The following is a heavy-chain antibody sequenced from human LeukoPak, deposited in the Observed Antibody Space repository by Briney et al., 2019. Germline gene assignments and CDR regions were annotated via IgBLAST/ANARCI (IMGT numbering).Heavy chain of an antibody. CDR3: ARRSYSASYYDY. CDR1: GYSFSTYW. D-gene: IGHD1-26*01. V-gene: IGHV5-51*01. CDR2: IFPGDSDT. Sequence: GECLKISCNGSGYSFSTYWIGWVRHMPGKGLGWMGIIFPGDSDTRYSPSFQGQVTISADKSISTAYLQWSSLKASDTAMYYCARRSYSASYYDYWGQGTLVTVSS. J-gene: IGHJ4*02.